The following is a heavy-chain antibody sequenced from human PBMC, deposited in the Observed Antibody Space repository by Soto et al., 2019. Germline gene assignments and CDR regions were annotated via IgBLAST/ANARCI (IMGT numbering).Heavy chain of an antibody. CDR3: ARKGPPRDAFDI. V-gene: IGHV3-NL1*01. CDR2: VLGGGGST. Sequence: GGSLRLSCAASGFTFSSYGMHWVRQAPGKGLEWVSGVLGGGGSTFYADSVKGRFTISRDNSKNTLYVQMNSLRAEDTAIYYCARKGPPRDAFDIWGQGTMVTVSS. CDR1: GFTFSSYG. J-gene: IGHJ3*02.